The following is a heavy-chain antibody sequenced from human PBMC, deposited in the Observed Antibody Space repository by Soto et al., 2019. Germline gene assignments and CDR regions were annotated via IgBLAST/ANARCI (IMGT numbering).Heavy chain of an antibody. V-gene: IGHV6-1*01. Sequence: QSQTLSTCAISGDSVSSNSAAWNWIRQSPSRGLEWLGRTYYRSKWYNDYAVSVKSRITINPDTSKNQFSLQLNSVTPEDTAVYYCAREGLDYGSGRIDYWGQGTLVTVSS. CDR2: TYYRSKWYN. CDR1: GDSVSSNSAA. J-gene: IGHJ4*02. CDR3: AREGLDYGSGRIDY. D-gene: IGHD3-10*01.